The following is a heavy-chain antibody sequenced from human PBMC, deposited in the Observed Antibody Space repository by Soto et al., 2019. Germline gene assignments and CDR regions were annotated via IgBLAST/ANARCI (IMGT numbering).Heavy chain of an antibody. J-gene: IGHJ6*02. D-gene: IGHD6-19*01. CDR3: AMLGGWSGGSSGMDV. CDR1: GLIFSDYH. CDR2: IRRKANSYTT. Sequence: EVQLVESGGGLVQPGGSLRLSCAASGLIFSDYHMDWVRQAPGKGLEWVGRIRRKANSYTTEYAASVKGRFTISRDDSKKSLYLQRNSLKSEDTAVYYCAMLGGWSGGSSGMDVWGQGTTVNVSS. V-gene: IGHV3-72*01.